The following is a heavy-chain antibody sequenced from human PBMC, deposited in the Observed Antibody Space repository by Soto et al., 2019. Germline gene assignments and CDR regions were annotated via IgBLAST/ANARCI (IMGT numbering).Heavy chain of an antibody. J-gene: IGHJ6*02. CDR2: ISSSSSYI. D-gene: IGHD3-10*01. CDR1: GSTFSSYS. CDR3: ARDPRGPNYYGMDV. Sequence: KPGGSLRLSCAASGSTFSSYSMNWVRQAPGKGLEWVSSISSSSSYIYYADSVKGRFTISRDNAKNSLYLQMNSLRAEDTAVYYCARDPRGPNYYGMDVWGQGTTVTVSS. V-gene: IGHV3-21*01.